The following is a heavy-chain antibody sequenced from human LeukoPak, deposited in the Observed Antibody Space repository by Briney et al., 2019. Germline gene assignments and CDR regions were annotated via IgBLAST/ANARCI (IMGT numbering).Heavy chain of an antibody. CDR3: ARDVFGYGMDV. J-gene: IGHJ6*02. Sequence: SVKVSCKASGYTFTSYDINWVRQAPGQGLEWMGGIIPIFGTANYAQKFQGRVTITADESTSTAYMELSSLRSEDTAVYYCARDVFGYGMDVWGQGTTVTVSS. D-gene: IGHD3-10*01. CDR2: IIPIFGTA. CDR1: GYTFTSYD. V-gene: IGHV1-69*13.